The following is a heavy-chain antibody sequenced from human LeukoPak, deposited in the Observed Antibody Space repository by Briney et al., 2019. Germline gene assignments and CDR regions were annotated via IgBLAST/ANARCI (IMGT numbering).Heavy chain of an antibody. CDR1: GYTLTNYA. CDR2: INTNTGNP. J-gene: IGHJ4*02. CDR3: ARLHRDGSTTSCYPHY. D-gene: IGHD2-2*01. V-gene: IGHV7-4-1*02. Sequence: ASVKVSRKASGYTLTNYALNWVRQAPGQGLEWMGWINTNTGNPTYAQGFTGRFVFSLDTSVNTAYLQISSLKAEDTAIYYCARLHRDGSTTSCYPHYWGQGPLITGSS.